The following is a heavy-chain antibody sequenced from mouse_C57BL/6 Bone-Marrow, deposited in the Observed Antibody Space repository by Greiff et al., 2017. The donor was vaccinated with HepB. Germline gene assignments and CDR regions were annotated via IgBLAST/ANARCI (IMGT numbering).Heavy chain of an antibody. CDR3: TTRGTTFYAMDY. CDR1: GFNIKDDY. Sequence: VQLQQPGAELVRPGASVKLSCTASGFNIKDDYMHWVKQRPEQGLEWIGWIDPENGDTEYASKFQGKATITADTSSNTAYLQLSSLTSEDTAVYYCTTRGTTFYAMDYWGQGTSVTVSS. J-gene: IGHJ4*01. CDR2: IDPENGDT. D-gene: IGHD5-5*01. V-gene: IGHV14-4*01.